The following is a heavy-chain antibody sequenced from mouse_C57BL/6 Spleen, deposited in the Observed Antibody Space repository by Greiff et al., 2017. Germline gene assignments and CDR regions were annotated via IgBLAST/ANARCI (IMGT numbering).Heavy chain of an antibody. CDR2: ILPGSGST. D-gene: IGHD1-1*01. CDR3: ARSGYGSSLSFAY. CDR1: GYTFTGYW. V-gene: IGHV1-9*01. J-gene: IGHJ3*01. Sequence: QVQLQQSGAELMKPGASVKLSCKATGYTFTGYWIEWVKQRPGHGLEWFGEILPGSGSTNYKEKFKGKATFTADTSSNKAYMKLSSLTTEDSAIYYCARSGYGSSLSFAYWGQGTLVTVSA.